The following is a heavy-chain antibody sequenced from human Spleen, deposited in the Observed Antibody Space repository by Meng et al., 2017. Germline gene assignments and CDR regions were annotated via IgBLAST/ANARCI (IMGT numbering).Heavy chain of an antibody. Sequence: QVQRQQGGDGLLKPSETLSLTCVVSGGSFSDYYWSWIRQPPGKGLEWIGEINHSGSTNYNPSLESRATISVDTSQNNLSLKLSSVTAADSAVYYCARGPTTMAHDFDYWGQGTLVTVSS. J-gene: IGHJ4*02. CDR1: GGSFSDYY. V-gene: IGHV4-34*01. D-gene: IGHD4-11*01. CDR2: INHSGST. CDR3: ARGPTTMAHDFDY.